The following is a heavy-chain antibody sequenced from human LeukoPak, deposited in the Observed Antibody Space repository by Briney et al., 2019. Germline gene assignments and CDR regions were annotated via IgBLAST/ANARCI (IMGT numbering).Heavy chain of an antibody. J-gene: IGHJ4*02. D-gene: IGHD6-13*01. CDR2: INPSGGST. Sequence: ASVKVSCKASGYTFTSYYMHWVRQAPGQGLEWMGIINPSGGSTSYAQKFQGRVTITADKSTSTAYMELSSLRSEDTAVYYCARSSIIAAAGPYYFDYWGQGTLVTVSS. V-gene: IGHV1-46*01. CDR1: GYTFTSYY. CDR3: ARSSIIAAAGPYYFDY.